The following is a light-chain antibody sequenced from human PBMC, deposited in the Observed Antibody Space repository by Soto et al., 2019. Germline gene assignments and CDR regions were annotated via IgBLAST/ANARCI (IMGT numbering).Light chain of an antibody. J-gene: IGKJ5*01. CDR2: SSS. CDR3: QQTYITPIT. CDR1: QTINNT. Sequence: DIEMTQSPASLSASVGDRVTISCRTSQTINNTLNWYQQRPGKAPKLLIYSSSSLMSGVPPRFSGSGSGTDFTLTISRLQPEDFATYFWQQTYITPITFGQGTRLDIK. V-gene: IGKV1-39*01.